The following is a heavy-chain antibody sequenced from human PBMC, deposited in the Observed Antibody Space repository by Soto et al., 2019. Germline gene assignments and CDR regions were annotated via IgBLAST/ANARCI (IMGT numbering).Heavy chain of an antibody. CDR1: GDNFKRNV. CDR3: AIGTFRRSAMDA. D-gene: IGHD3-10*01. Sequence: SVKTSCKTSGDNFKRNVFTGVRQAAGQGREWMGGTIPALGKRQYVEKFQGRVTITVDDATRTVYMEVRDLTSEDTAIYYCAIGTFRRSAMDASGQLTTFTLCS. J-gene: IGHJ6*02. CDR2: TIPALGKR. V-gene: IGHV1-69*10.